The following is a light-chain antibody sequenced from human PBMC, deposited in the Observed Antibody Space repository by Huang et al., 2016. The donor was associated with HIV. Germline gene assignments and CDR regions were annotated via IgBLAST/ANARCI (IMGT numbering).Light chain of an antibody. J-gene: IGKJ4*01. Sequence: DIQMTQSPSSLSASVGDRVTITCRASQSISVYLNWYQQKPGKAPKLLIYAASSWQSGVPSRFSGSGSGTDFTLTISSLQPEDFATYYCQQSSSTPLTFGGGTKVEI. CDR2: AAS. V-gene: IGKV1-39*01. CDR3: QQSSSTPLT. CDR1: QSISVY.